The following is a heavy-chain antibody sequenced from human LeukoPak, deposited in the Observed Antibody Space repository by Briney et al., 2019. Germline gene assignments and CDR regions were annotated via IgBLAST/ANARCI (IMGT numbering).Heavy chain of an antibody. CDR3: ARAHESYDSSGYYPDY. V-gene: IGHV4-39*01. CDR2: IYYSGST. D-gene: IGHD3-22*01. Sequence: SETLSLTCTVSGGSISSSSYYWGWIRQPPGKGLEWIGSIYYSGSTYYNPSLKSRVTISVDTSKNQFSLKLSSVTAADTAVYYCARAHESYDSSGYYPDYWGQGTLVTVSS. CDR1: GGSISSSSYY. J-gene: IGHJ4*02.